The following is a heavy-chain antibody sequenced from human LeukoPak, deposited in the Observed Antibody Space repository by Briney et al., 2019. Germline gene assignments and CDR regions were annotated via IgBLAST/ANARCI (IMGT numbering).Heavy chain of an antibody. CDR1: AFTFSDYY. V-gene: IGHV3-11*04. J-gene: IGHJ3*02. CDR3: AKDGSGSYAFDI. CDR2: INGSGTTI. D-gene: IGHD3-10*01. Sequence: GGSLRLSCAASAFTFSDYYMNWIRQAPGKGLEWVSYINGSGTTIYYADSVKGRFTISRDNAKNSLYLQMNSLRAEDTAVYYCAKDGSGSYAFDIWGQGTMVTVSS.